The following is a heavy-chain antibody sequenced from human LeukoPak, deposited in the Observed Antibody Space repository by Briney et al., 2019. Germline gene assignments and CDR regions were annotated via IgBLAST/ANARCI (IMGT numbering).Heavy chain of an antibody. J-gene: IGHJ5*02. CDR2: INHSGST. Sequence: KSSETLSLTCAVYGGSFSGYYWSWIRQPPGKGLEWIGEINHSGSTNYNPSLKSRVTISVDTSKNQFSLKLSSVTAADTAVYYCARSKAHLSTSWYGNWFDPWGQGTLVTVSS. CDR1: GGSFSGYY. D-gene: IGHD2-2*01. V-gene: IGHV4-34*01. CDR3: ARSKAHLSTSWYGNWFDP.